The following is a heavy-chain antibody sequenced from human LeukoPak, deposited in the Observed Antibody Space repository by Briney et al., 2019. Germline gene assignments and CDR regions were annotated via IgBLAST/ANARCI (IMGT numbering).Heavy chain of an antibody. CDR1: GYTFTGYY. D-gene: IGHD5-18*01. J-gene: IGHJ5*02. Sequence: ASVTVSCKASGYTFTGYYMHWVRQAPGQGLEWMGWISAYNGNTNYAQKLQGRVTMTTDTSTSTAYMELRSLRSDDTAVYYCARTTGYSYGPNWFDPWGQGTLVTVSS. V-gene: IGHV1-18*04. CDR3: ARTTGYSYGPNWFDP. CDR2: ISAYNGNT.